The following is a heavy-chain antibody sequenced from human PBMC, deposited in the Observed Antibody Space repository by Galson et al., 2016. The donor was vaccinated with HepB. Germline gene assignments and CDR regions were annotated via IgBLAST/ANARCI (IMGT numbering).Heavy chain of an antibody. V-gene: IGHV1-18*01. CDR1: GYTFSSYG. D-gene: IGHD6-19*01. J-gene: IGHJ4*02. CDR2: VSAFNGNR. Sequence: SVKVSCKASGYTFSSYGISWVRQAPGQGLEWVGWVSAFNGNRNYAQKLQGRVTMTTDTSTSTAYMELRSLRSDDTAVYYCARAHAVASDYYSDYWGQGTLVTVSS. CDR3: ARAHAVASDYYSDY.